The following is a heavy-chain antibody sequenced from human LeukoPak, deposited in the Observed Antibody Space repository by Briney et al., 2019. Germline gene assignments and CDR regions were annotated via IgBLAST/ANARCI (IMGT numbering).Heavy chain of an antibody. CDR2: IKQDGSEK. J-gene: IGHJ4*02. CDR3: AKQSTARSLGE. D-gene: IGHD6-6*01. Sequence: GGSLRLSCAASGFTFSSYWMSWVRQAPGKGLEWVANIKQDGSEKYYVDSVRGRFTISRDNSRNMLFLQMNSLRTEDTAVYYCAKQSTARSLGEGGQGTLVTVSS. CDR1: GFTFSSYW. V-gene: IGHV3-7*03.